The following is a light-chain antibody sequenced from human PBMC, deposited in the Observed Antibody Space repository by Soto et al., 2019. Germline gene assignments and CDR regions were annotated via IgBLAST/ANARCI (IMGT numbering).Light chain of an antibody. J-gene: IGKJ5*01. CDR1: QSVSGN. CDR3: QQYNNSPPT. V-gene: IGKV3-15*01. CDR2: GAS. Sequence: EIVMTQSPATLSVSPGERATLSCRASQSVSGNLAWYQQKPGQAPRRLIYGASTRATGIPARFSGSGSGTDFTLTLSSLQSEDFALYYCQQYNNSPPTFGQGTRLAMK.